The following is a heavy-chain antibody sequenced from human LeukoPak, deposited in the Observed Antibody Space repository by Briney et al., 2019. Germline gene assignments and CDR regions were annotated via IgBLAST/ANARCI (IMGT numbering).Heavy chain of an antibody. V-gene: IGHV1-69*02. J-gene: IGHJ4*02. CDR2: IIPILGIA. CDR1: GGTFSSYT. Sequence: SVKVSCKASGGTFSSYTISWVRQAPGQGLEWMGRIIPILGIANYAQKFQGRVTITADKSTSTAYMELSSLRSEDTAVYYCARALGLLPFNFDYWGQGTLVTVSS. CDR3: ARALGLLPFNFDY. D-gene: IGHD3-22*01.